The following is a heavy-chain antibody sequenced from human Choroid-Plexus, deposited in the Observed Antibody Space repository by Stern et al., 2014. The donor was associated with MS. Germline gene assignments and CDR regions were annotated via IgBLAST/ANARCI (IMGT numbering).Heavy chain of an antibody. CDR2: ISRSGGNI. V-gene: IGHV3-23*04. CDR3: AKDLRASSGYYSLVGAFDI. D-gene: IGHD3-22*01. Sequence: QLVQSGGDLVQPGESLRLSCAASGFTFRTYAMNWVRQAPGKGLGGGSGISRSGGNINYADSGMGRFTISRDNPTNTLYLQMNSLRAEDTAVYYCAKDLRASSGYYSLVGAFDIWGQGTMVTVSS. CDR1: GFTFRTYA. J-gene: IGHJ3*02.